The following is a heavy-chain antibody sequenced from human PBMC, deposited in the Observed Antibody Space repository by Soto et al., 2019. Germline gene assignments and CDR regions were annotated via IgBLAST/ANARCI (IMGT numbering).Heavy chain of an antibody. D-gene: IGHD2-15*01. CDR2: INPSGGST. J-gene: IGHJ5*02. CDR1: GYTFTSYY. V-gene: IGHV1-46*01. CDR3: ARVRAYCSGSSCYRYGFDP. Sequence: ASVKVSCKASGYTFTSYYIHWVRQAPGHGLEWMGIINPSGGSTSYAQKFQGRVTMTRDTSTSTVYMELSSLRSEDTAVYYCARVRAYCSGSSCYRYGFDPWGQGTLVTVSS.